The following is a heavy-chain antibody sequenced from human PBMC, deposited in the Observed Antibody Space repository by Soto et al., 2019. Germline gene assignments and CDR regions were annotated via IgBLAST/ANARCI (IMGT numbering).Heavy chain of an antibody. J-gene: IGHJ6*02. CDR2: INSDGSST. CDR1: GFTFSSYW. CDR3: ARDMSRVHYYDGMDV. D-gene: IGHD2-2*01. V-gene: IGHV3-74*01. Sequence: GGSLRLSCAASGFTFSSYWMHWVRQAPGKGLVWVSHINSDGSSTTYADSVKGRFTISRDNAKNTLFLQMNSLRAEDTAVYFCARDMSRVHYYDGMDVWGQGTTVTVSS.